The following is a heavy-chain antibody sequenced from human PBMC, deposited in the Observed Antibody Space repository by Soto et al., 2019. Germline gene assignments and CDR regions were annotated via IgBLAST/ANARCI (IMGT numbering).Heavy chain of an antibody. D-gene: IGHD3-3*01. CDR2: IYYAGST. V-gene: IGHV4-59*01. J-gene: IGHJ6*02. Sequence: SETLSLTCTVSGGSMISYYWSWIRQPPGRGLEWIGFIYYAGSTKYNPSLNSRVTISVDTSKNQFSLKLSSVTAADTAVYYCARGVGGYDFWSGYYGTYGMDVWGQGTTVTVSS. CDR3: ARGVGGYDFWSGYYGTYGMDV. CDR1: GGSMISYY.